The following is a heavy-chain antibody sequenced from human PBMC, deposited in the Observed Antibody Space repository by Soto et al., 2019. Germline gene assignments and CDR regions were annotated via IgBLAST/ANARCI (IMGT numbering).Heavy chain of an antibody. D-gene: IGHD3-22*01. Sequence: QVQLQESGPGLVKPSETLSLTCTVSGDSISSHYWNWIRQPPGKGLEWIGYINYSGSTNYNPYFKNRVTISVDTSKNQFSLKLSSATAADTAVYYCARNYYDSSAYYSYLDYWGQGTLVTVSS. CDR3: ARNYYDSSAYYSYLDY. V-gene: IGHV4-59*11. CDR2: INYSGST. J-gene: IGHJ4*02. CDR1: GDSISSHY.